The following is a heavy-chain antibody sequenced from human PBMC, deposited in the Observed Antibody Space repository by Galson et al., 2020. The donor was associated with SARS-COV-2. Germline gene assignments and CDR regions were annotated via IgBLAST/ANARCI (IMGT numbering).Heavy chain of an antibody. J-gene: IGHJ6*02. CDR2: IYPGDSDT. D-gene: IGHD2-15*01. V-gene: IGHV5-51*01. CDR1: GYSFTSYW. Sequence: GESLKISCKGSGYSFTSYWIGWVRQMPGKGLEWMGIIYPGDSDTRYSPSFQGQVTISADRSISTAYLQWSSLKASDTAMYYCAKEVWVGNYYYGMDVWGQGITVTVSS. CDR3: AKEVWVGNYYYGMDV.